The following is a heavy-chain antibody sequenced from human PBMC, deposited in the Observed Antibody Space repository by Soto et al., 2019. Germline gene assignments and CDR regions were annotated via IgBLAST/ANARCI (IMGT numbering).Heavy chain of an antibody. CDR1: GYTFTGYY. J-gene: IGHJ6*03. CDR2: INPNSGGT. V-gene: IGHV1-2*04. CDR3: ARDLNFPGYYYYYMDV. Sequence: ASVKVSFKASGYTFTGYYMHWVRQAPGQGLEWMGWINPNSGGTNYAQKFQGWVTMTRDTSVSTAYMELSSLRSEDTAVYYCARDLNFPGYYYYYMDVWGKGTTVTVSS.